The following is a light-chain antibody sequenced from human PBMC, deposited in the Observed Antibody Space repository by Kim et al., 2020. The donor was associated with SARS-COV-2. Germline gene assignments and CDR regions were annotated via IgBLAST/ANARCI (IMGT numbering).Light chain of an antibody. CDR2: DVN. CDR3: CSYAGFV. V-gene: IGLV2-11*01. J-gene: IGLJ1*01. CDR1: SSDVGGYNS. Sequence: GSPGQSVTISCTGTSSDVGGYNSVSWYQQHPGKAPKLMIYDVNKRPSGVPDRFSGSKSGNTASLTISGLQAEDEADYYCCSYAGFVFGTGTKVTVL.